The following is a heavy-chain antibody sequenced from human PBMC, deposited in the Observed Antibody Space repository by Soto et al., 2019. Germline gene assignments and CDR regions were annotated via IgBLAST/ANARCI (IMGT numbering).Heavy chain of an antibody. V-gene: IGHV4-39*01. CDR1: GGSISRSSYY. J-gene: IGHJ4*02. CDR2: IYYSGST. D-gene: IGHD3-22*01. Sequence: SETLSLTCTVSGGSISRSSYYWGWIRQPPGKGLEGIGSIYYSGSTYYNPSLKSRVTISVDTSKNQFSLKLSSVTAADTAVYYCARKKYYYDSSGYYLDYWGQGPLVTVSS. CDR3: ARKKYYYDSSGYYLDY.